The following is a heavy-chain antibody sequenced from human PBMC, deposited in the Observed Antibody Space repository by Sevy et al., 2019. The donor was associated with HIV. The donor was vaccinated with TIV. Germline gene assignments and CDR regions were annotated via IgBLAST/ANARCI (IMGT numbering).Heavy chain of an antibody. CDR3: ARHVPVEMATLWGAFDI. CDR2: IYYSGST. J-gene: IGHJ3*02. D-gene: IGHD2-21*01. V-gene: IGHV4-39*01. CDR1: GGSISSSSYY. Sequence: SETLSLTCTVSGGSISSSSYYWGWIRQPPGKGLEWIGSIYYSGSTYYNPSLKSRVTISVDTSKNQFSLKLGSLTAADTAVYYCARHVPVEMATLWGAFDIWGQGTMVTVSS.